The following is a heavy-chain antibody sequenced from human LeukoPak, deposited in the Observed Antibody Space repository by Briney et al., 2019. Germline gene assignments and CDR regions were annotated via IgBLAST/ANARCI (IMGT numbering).Heavy chain of an antibody. V-gene: IGHV4-30-4*01. D-gene: IGHD3-3*01. CDR2: IYYSGST. Sequence: SQTLSLTCTVSGGSISSGDYYWSWIRQPPGKGLEWIGYIYYSGSTYYNPSLKSRVTISVDTSKNQFSLKLSSVTAADTAVYYCARRGGGVRDAFDIWGQGTMVTVSS. J-gene: IGHJ3*02. CDR1: GGSISSGDYY. CDR3: ARRGGGVRDAFDI.